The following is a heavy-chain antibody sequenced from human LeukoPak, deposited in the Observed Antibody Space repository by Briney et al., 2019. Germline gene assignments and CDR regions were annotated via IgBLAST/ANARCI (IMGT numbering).Heavy chain of an antibody. CDR1: GFTISSYD. Sequence: GGSLRLSCAASGFTISSYDMHWVRQATGKGLEWVSAIGTAGDTYYPGSVKGRFTISRENAKNSLYLQMNSLRAGDTAVYYCARDLRGISGMDVWGQGTTVTVSS. CDR2: IGTAGDT. D-gene: IGHD3-3*02. CDR3: ARDLRGISGMDV. V-gene: IGHV3-13*04. J-gene: IGHJ6*02.